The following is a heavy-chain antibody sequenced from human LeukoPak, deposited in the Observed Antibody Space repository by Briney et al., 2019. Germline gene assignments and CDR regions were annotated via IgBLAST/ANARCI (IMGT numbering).Heavy chain of an antibody. D-gene: IGHD2-2*01. J-gene: IGHJ4*02. Sequence: ASVKVSCKASGYSFTTYGITWVRQTPGQGLEWMGWISPYGGATQYAQNLQDRVSMTTDTSTSTAYMELGSLRSDDTAVYYCARDSLGGYCSSASCVLGVFWGQGTLVTVSS. CDR2: ISPYGGAT. CDR1: GYSFTTYG. CDR3: ARDSLGGYCSSASCVLGVF. V-gene: IGHV1-18*01.